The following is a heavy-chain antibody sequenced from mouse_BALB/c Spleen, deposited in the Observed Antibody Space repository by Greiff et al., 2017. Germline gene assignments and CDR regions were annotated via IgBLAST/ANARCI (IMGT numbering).Heavy chain of an antibody. CDR3: AREDRYYAMDY. CDR1: GFTFTDYY. Sequence: DVQLVESGGGLVQPGGSLRLSCATSGFTFTDYYMSWVRQPPGKALEWLGFIRNKANGYTTEYSASVKGRFTISRDNSQSILYLQMNNLRAEDSATYYCAREDRYYAMDYWGQGTSVTVSS. V-gene: IGHV7-3*02. D-gene: IGHD2-14*01. J-gene: IGHJ4*01. CDR2: IRNKANGYTT.